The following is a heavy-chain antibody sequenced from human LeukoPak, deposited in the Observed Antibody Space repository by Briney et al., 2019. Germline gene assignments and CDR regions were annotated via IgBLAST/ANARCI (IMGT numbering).Heavy chain of an antibody. CDR1: GFTFSSYG. J-gene: IGHJ4*02. Sequence: PGGSLRLSCAASGFTFSSYGMHWVRQAPGKGLEWVAVISYGGSNKYYADSVKGRFTISRDNSKNTLYLQMNSLRAEDTAVYYCAKSLVVRGVVISPYDYWGQGTLVTVSS. D-gene: IGHD3-10*01. CDR2: ISYGGSNK. V-gene: IGHV3-30*18. CDR3: AKSLVVRGVVISPYDY.